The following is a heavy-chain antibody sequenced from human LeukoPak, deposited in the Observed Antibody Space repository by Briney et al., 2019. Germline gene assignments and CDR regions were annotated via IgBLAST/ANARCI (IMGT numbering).Heavy chain of an antibody. CDR2: ISAYNGNT. CDR3: ARDEESYSSSWYYFDY. Sequence: ASVKVSCKASGYTFTSYGISWVRHAPGQGLEWMGWISAYNGNTNYAQKLQGRVTMTADTSTSTAYMELRSLRSDDTAVYYCARDEESYSSSWYYFDYWGQGTLVTVSS. CDR1: GYTFTSYG. V-gene: IGHV1-18*01. D-gene: IGHD6-13*01. J-gene: IGHJ4*02.